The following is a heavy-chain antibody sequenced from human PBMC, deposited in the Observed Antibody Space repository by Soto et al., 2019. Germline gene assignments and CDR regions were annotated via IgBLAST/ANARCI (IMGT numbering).Heavy chain of an antibody. CDR1: GGTFSSYA. CDR3: ARDLSSRYNYGDSDY. V-gene: IGHV1-69*06. CDR2: IIPIFGTA. Sequence: SVKVSCKASGGTFSSYAISWVRQAPGQGLEWMGGIIPIFGTANYAQKFQGRVTITADKSKSTAYMMLSSLSYKETAVYYCARDLSSRYNYGDSDYWGQGTL. D-gene: IGHD5-18*01. J-gene: IGHJ4*02.